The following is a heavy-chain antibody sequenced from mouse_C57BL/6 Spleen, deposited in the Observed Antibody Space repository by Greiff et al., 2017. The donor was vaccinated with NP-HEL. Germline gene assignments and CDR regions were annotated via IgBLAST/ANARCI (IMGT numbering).Heavy chain of an antibody. CDR2: INPNNGGT. D-gene: IGHD1-1*01. CDR3: ARGYYGFDY. V-gene: IGHV1-22*01. CDR1: GYTFTDYN. Sequence: VQLKQSGPELVKPRASVKMSCKASGYTFTDYNMHWVKQSHGKSLEWIGYINPNNGGTSYNQKFKGKATLTVNKSSSTAYMELRRLTSEDSAVYYCARGYYGFDYWGQGTTLTVSS. J-gene: IGHJ2*01.